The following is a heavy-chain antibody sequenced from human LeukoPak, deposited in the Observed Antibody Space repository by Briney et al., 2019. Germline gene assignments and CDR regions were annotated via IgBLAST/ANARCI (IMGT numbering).Heavy chain of an antibody. CDR1: GFTFSNNW. CDR2: IKQDGNEK. CDR3: ARDWGYGLDC. V-gene: IGHV3-7*01. D-gene: IGHD3-16*01. Sequence: GGSLRLSCAGSGFTFSNNWMSWVRQAPGKGLEWVANIKQDGNEKYYVDSVKGRFTISRGNAINSLYLQMNSLRAEDTAVYYCARDWGYGLDCWGQGTLVTVSS. J-gene: IGHJ4*02.